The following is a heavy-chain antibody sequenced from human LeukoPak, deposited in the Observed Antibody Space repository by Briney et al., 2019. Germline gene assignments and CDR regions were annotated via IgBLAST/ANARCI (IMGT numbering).Heavy chain of an antibody. V-gene: IGHV1-46*01. J-gene: IGHJ5*02. D-gene: IGHD5-24*01. CDR2: INPSGGST. Sequence: ASVKVSCKASGGTFSSYAISWVRQAPGQGLEWMGIINPSGGSTSYAQKFQGRVTMTRDMSTSTVYMELSSLRSEDTAVYYCARSRGNYGWFDPWGQGTLVTVSS. CDR3: ARSRGNYGWFDP. CDR1: GGTFSSYA.